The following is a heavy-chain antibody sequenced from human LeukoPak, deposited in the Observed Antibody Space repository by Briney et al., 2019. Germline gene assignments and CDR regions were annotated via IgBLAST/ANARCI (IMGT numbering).Heavy chain of an antibody. Sequence: SVKVSCKASGGTFSSYAISWVRQAPGQGLEWMGGIIPSFGTANYAQKFQGRVTITADESTSTAYMELSSLRSEETAVYYCARDRFGITCGGVIVDGMDVWGQGTTVKVYS. CDR1: GGTFSSYA. J-gene: IGHJ6*02. CDR2: IIPSFGTA. CDR3: ARDRFGITCGGVIVDGMDV. D-gene: IGHD3-16*02. V-gene: IGHV1-69*13.